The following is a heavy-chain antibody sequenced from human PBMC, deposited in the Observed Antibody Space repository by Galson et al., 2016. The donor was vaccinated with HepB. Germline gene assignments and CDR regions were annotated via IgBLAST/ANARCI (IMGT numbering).Heavy chain of an antibody. V-gene: IGHV1-58*01. CDR2: IVVGNDHT. CDR1: GFNFRSSA. Sequence: SVKVSCKASGFNFRSSAVQWVRQARGQRLEWIGWIVVGNDHTNYAEKFQGGVTITRDMSTGTAYMELSSLRSEDTALYYCAATQQLSGAFDIWGQGTMVTVSS. CDR3: AATQQLSGAFDI. J-gene: IGHJ3*02. D-gene: IGHD1-1*01.